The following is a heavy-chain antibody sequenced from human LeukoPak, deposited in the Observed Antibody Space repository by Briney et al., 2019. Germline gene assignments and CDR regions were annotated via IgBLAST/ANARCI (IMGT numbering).Heavy chain of an antibody. D-gene: IGHD3-10*01. V-gene: IGHV3-48*01. CDR3: ARDYIVRGVIITYYYYYMDV. CDR1: GFTLNNYN. CDR2: ISSSGSTI. J-gene: IGHJ6*03. Sequence: GGSLRLSCAASGFTLNNYNMNWVRQAPGKGLEWISYISSSGSTIDYADSVKGRFTISRDNAKNSLYLQMNSLRAEDTAVYYCARDYIVRGVIITYYYYYMDVWGKGTAVTVSS.